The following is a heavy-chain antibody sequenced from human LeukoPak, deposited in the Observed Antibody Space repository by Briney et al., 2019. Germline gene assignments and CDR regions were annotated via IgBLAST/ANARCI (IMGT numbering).Heavy chain of an antibody. CDR1: GGTFSSYA. V-gene: IGHV1-69*06. D-gene: IGHD2-15*01. CDR2: IIPIFGTA. Sequence: SVTVSCKASGGTFSSYAISWVRQAPGQGLEWMGGIIPIFGTANYAQKFQGRVTITADKSTSTAYMELSSLRSEDTAVYYCARVADCSGGSCYPRGYFDYWGQGTLVTVSS. CDR3: ARVADCSGGSCYPRGYFDY. J-gene: IGHJ4*02.